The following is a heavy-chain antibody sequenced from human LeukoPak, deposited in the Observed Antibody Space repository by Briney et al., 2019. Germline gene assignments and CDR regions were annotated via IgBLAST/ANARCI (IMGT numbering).Heavy chain of an antibody. Sequence: ASVKVSCKASGYTFTGYYMHWMRQTPGQGLEWMGWINPSSGGTNYAQKFQGGVTMTRDTSISTAYMELSRLTSDDTAVYYCARDQARSRGYPSWGQGTLVTVSS. J-gene: IGHJ4*02. V-gene: IGHV1-2*02. CDR3: ARDQARSRGYPS. CDR2: INPSSGGT. D-gene: IGHD1-1*01. CDR1: GYTFTGYY.